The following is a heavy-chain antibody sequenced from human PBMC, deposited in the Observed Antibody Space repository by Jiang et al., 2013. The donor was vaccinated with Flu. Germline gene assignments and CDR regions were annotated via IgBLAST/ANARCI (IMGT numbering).Heavy chain of an antibody. CDR2: IYYSGST. D-gene: IGHD2-15*01. V-gene: IGHV4-59*01. J-gene: IGHJ6*02. Sequence: GSGLVKPSETLSLTCTVSGGSNSSYYWSWIRQPPGKGLEWIGYIYYSGSTNYNPSLKSRVTISVDTSKNQFSLKLSSVTAADTAVYYCARGFSSLRGMDVWGQGTTVTVSS. CDR3: ARGFSSLRGMDV. CDR1: GGSNSSYY.